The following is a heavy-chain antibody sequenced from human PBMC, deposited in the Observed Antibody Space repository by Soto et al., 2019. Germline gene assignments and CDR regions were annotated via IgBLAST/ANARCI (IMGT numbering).Heavy chain of an antibody. Sequence: QITLKESGPTLVKPTQTLTLTCTFSGFSLNYRAMGVGWIRQPPGKALEWLALIFWDDDKRYSPSLKDRLTITKDTSKNHVGLKLTNMDPVDTGTYYGAHRPTSVALFAPWGQGILVTVSS. D-gene: IGHD5-12*01. CDR3: AHRPTSVALFAP. J-gene: IGHJ5*02. V-gene: IGHV2-5*02. CDR2: IFWDDDK. CDR1: GFSLNYRAMG.